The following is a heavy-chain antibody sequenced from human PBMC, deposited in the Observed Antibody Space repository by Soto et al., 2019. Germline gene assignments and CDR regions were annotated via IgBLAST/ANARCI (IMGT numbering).Heavy chain of an antibody. J-gene: IGHJ6*02. CDR3: AKDSSGWYDYYGMDV. D-gene: IGHD6-19*01. Sequence: PGGSLRLSCAASGFTLSSYRMNWVRQAPGKGLEWVSYISSSSSTIYYADSVKGRFTISRDNAKNSLYLQMNSLRDEDTAVYYCAKDSSGWYDYYGMDVWGQGTTVTSP. V-gene: IGHV3-48*02. CDR1: GFTLSSYR. CDR2: ISSSSSTI.